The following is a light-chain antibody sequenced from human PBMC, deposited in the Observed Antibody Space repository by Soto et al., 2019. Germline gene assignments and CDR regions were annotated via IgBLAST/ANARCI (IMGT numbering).Light chain of an antibody. Sequence: DIQMTQSPSSVSASVGDRVTITCRASQGINNWLAWYQQKPGEPPKLLIYTTSTLQSGVPSRFSGSGSGTDFTLTTSSLQPEDFATDYCQQANSFPLTFGGGTKVESK. V-gene: IGKV1D-12*01. CDR1: QGINNW. CDR3: QQANSFPLT. J-gene: IGKJ4*01. CDR2: TTS.